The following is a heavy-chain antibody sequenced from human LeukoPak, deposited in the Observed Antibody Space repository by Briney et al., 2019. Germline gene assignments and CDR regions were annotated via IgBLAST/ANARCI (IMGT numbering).Heavy chain of an antibody. D-gene: IGHD3-10*01. CDR3: ARGLGVRGEGFDY. CDR2: ISWNSRSI. V-gene: IGHV3-9*01. J-gene: IGHJ4*02. CDR1: GFTFDKNA. Sequence: PGGSLRLSCAASGFTFDKNAMHWVRQAPGKGLEWVSGISWNSRSIAYADSVKGRFTISRDNAKNSLHLEMNSLRGEDTALYYCARGLGVRGEGFDYWGQGTLVTVSS.